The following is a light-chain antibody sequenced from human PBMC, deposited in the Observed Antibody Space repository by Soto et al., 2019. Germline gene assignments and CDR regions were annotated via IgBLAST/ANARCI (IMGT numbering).Light chain of an antibody. Sequence: DIQMTQSPSSLSASVGDRVTITCRASQSISSYLNWYQQKPGKAPKLLIDAASSLQSGVPTKFSGSGSGTDFTLPISSLQPEDLAAYYCQQRYTTPRTFGGGTNGEIK. J-gene: IGKJ4*01. CDR2: AAS. V-gene: IGKV1-39*01. CDR3: QQRYTTPRT. CDR1: QSISSY.